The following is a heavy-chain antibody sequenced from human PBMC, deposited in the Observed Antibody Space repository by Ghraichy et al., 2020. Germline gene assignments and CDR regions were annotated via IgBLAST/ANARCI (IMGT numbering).Heavy chain of an antibody. V-gene: IGHV3-74*03. CDR1: GFTFSPYW. J-gene: IGHJ3*02. D-gene: IGHD3-10*01. Sequence: LSLTCAASGFTFSPYWMCWVRQAPGKGLVWVSHIKGDGSTTYADSVKGRFTISRDNAKNTLYLQMNSLRAEDTAVYYCARDRGYPDSFDIWGQGTMVTGSS. CDR3: ARDRGYPDSFDI. CDR2: IKGDGST.